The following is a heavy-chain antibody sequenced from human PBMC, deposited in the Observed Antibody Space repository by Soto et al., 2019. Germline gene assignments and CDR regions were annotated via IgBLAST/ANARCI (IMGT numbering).Heavy chain of an antibody. Sequence: GGSLRLSCATSGFTFSSYEMNWVRQAPGKGLEWVSYISSSGSTIYYADSVKGRFTISGDNAKNSLYLQMDSLRAEDTAVYYCARDQEAGSFFPYYYGMDVWGQGTTVTVSS. CDR1: GFTFSSYE. D-gene: IGHD6-13*01. CDR2: ISSSGSTI. V-gene: IGHV3-48*03. CDR3: ARDQEAGSFFPYYYGMDV. J-gene: IGHJ6*02.